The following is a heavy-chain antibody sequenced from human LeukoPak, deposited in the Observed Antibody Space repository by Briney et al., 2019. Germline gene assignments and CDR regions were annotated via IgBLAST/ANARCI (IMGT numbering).Heavy chain of an antibody. J-gene: IGHJ4*02. CDR1: GFTFSSYA. CDR2: TSGSGGST. CDR3: AKAHYDFWSGYWVFDY. D-gene: IGHD3-3*01. Sequence: GGSLRLSCAASGFTFSSYAMSWVRQAPGKGLEWVSATSGSGGSTYYADSVKGRFTISRDNSKNTLYLQMNSLRAEDTAVYYCAKAHYDFWSGYWVFDYWDQGTLVTVSS. V-gene: IGHV3-23*01.